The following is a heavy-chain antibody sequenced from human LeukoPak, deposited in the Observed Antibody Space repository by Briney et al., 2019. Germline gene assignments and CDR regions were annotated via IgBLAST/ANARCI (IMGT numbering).Heavy chain of an antibody. D-gene: IGHD3-22*01. CDR3: ARAPDYYDSSGYPVVGY. V-gene: IGHV1-18*01. J-gene: IGHJ4*02. CDR2: ISAYNGNT. CDR1: GYTFTSYG. Sequence: ASVKVSCKGSGYTFTSYGISWVRQAPGQGLEWMGWISAYNGNTNYAQKLQGRVTMTTDTSTSTAYMELRSLRSDDTAVYYCARAPDYYDSSGYPVVGYWGQGTLVTVSS.